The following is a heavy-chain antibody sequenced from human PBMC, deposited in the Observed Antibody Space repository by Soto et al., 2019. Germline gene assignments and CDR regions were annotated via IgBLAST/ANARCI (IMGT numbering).Heavy chain of an antibody. CDR1: GYTFTSYD. D-gene: IGHD3-22*01. Sequence: ASVKVSCKASGYTFTSYDINWVRQATGQGLEWMGWMNPNSGNTGYAQKFQGRVTMTRNTSISTAYMELSSLRSEDTAVYYCARSVEGSLYSSGPPRPFDYWGQGTLVTVSS. CDR3: ARSVEGSLYSSGPPRPFDY. CDR2: MNPNSGNT. J-gene: IGHJ4*02. V-gene: IGHV1-8*01.